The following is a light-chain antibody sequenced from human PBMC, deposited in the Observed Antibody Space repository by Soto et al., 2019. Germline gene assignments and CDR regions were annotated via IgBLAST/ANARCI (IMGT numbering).Light chain of an antibody. CDR3: CSYVTSNTLNYV. CDR2: DVS. V-gene: IGLV2-11*01. Sequence: QSVLTQPRSVSGSPGKSVTISCTGTSSDVGGYNYVSWYQQHPGKAPKLMIYDVSKRPSGVPDRFSGSKSGNTASLTISGLQAEDEADYYCCSYVTSNTLNYVFGTGTKVTVL. CDR1: SSDVGGYNY. J-gene: IGLJ1*01.